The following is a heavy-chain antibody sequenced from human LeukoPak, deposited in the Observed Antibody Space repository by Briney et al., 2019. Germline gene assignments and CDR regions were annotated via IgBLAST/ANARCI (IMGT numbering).Heavy chain of an antibody. CDR3: ARDRWGSTSPRDY. CDR2: IIPILGIA. CDR1: GGTFSSYT. V-gene: IGHV1-69*04. D-gene: IGHD2-2*01. Sequence: ASVKVSCKASGGTFSSYTTSWVRQAPGQGLEWMGRIIPILGIANYAQKFQGRVTITADKSTSTAYMELSSLRSEDTAVYYCARDRWGSTSPRDYWGQGTLVTVSS. J-gene: IGHJ4*02.